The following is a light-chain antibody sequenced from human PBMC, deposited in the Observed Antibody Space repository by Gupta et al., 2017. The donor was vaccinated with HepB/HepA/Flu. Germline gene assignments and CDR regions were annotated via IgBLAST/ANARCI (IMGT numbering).Light chain of an antibody. CDR2: GAS. CDR1: QTVTSH. CDR3: QQYIDWPLVT. Sequence: VMTHSPATLSVSPGERVTLSCRASQTVTSHLAWYQRRPGQAPRVLIYGASTRATGIPARFSGSGSGTEFTLTISSLQSEDFAVYYCQQYIDWPLVTFGGGTKVDIK. V-gene: IGKV3-15*01. J-gene: IGKJ4*01.